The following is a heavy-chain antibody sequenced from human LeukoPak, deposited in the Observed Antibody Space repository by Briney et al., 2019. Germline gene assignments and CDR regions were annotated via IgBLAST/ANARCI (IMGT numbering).Heavy chain of an antibody. CDR2: INPKSGGT. CDR3: ARALVRGVIHYYYYMDV. V-gene: IGHV1-46*01. J-gene: IGHJ6*03. Sequence: GASVKVSCKASGYIFTSYYLHWVRQAPGQGLEWMGWINPKSGGTNYAQKFQGRVTMTRDTSTSTVYMELSSLRSEDTAVYYCARALVRGVIHYYYYMDVWGKGTTVTVSS. CDR1: GYIFTSYY. D-gene: IGHD3-10*01.